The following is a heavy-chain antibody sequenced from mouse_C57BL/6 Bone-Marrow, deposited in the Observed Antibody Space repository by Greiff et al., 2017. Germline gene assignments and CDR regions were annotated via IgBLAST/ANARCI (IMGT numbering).Heavy chain of an antibody. Sequence: QVHVKQSGAELAKPGASVKLSCKASGYTFTSYWMHWVKQRPGQGLEWIGYINPSSGYTKYNQKFKDKATLTADKSSSTAYMQLSSLTYEDSAVYYCARGVLRYYFDYWGQGTTLTVSS. CDR1: GYTFTSYW. J-gene: IGHJ2*01. V-gene: IGHV1-7*01. CDR3: ARGVLRYYFDY. CDR2: INPSSGYT. D-gene: IGHD1-1*01.